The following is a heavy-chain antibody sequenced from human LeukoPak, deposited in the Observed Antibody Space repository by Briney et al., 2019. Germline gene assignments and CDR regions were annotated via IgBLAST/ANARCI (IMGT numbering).Heavy chain of an antibody. V-gene: IGHV3-7*01. Sequence: PGGSLRLSCAASGFTFSSYGMHWVRQAPGKGLEWVANIKQDGSEKYYVDSVKGRFTISRDNAKNSLYLQMNSLRAEDTAVYYCARRRGSYCFDIWGQGTMVTVSS. CDR3: ARRRGSYCFDI. D-gene: IGHD1-26*01. J-gene: IGHJ3*02. CDR2: IKQDGSEK. CDR1: GFTFSSYG.